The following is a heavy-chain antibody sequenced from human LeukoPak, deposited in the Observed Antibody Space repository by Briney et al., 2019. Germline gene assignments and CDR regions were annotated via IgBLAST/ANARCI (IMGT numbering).Heavy chain of an antibody. V-gene: IGHV4-38-2*02. CDR1: GYSISSGYY. CDR2: IYHSGST. Sequence: SETLSLTCTVSGYSISSGYYWGWIRQPPGKGLEWIGSIYHSGSTYYNPSLKSRVTISVDTSKNQFSLKLSSVTAADTAVYYCARAGYSGYSRRAAFDIWGQGTMVTVSS. CDR3: ARAGYSGYSRRAAFDI. D-gene: IGHD5-12*01. J-gene: IGHJ3*02.